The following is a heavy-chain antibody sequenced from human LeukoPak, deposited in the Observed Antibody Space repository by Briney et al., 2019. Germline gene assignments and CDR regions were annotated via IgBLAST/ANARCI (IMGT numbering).Heavy chain of an antibody. J-gene: IGHJ4*02. CDR3: AKEWVHTCFFED. V-gene: IGHV3-30*18. Sequence: GRSLRLSCAASGFTFSSYGMHWVRQAPGKGLEWVAVISYDGSNKYYADSVKGRFTISRDNSKNMLYLQMNSLRAEDTAVYYCAKEWVHTCFFEDWGQGTLVTVSS. CDR2: ISYDGSNK. CDR1: GFTFSSYG. D-gene: IGHD1-26*01.